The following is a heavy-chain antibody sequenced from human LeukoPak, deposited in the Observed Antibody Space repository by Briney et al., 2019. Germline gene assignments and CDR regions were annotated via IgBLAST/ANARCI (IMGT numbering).Heavy chain of an antibody. CDR1: GFTFSSYA. D-gene: IGHD2-15*01. V-gene: IGHV3-23*01. J-gene: IGHJ3*02. Sequence: GGSLRLSCAASGFTFSSYAMSWVRQAPGKGLEWVSAISGSGGSTDYADSVKGRFTISRDNSKNTLYLQMNSLRAEDTAVYYCAKKPCSSSSCARGSAFDIWGQGTMVTVSS. CDR2: ISGSGGST. CDR3: AKKPCSSSSCARGSAFDI.